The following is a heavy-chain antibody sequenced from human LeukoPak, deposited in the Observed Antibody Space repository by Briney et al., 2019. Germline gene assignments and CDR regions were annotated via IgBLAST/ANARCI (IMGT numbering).Heavy chain of an antibody. Sequence: ASVKVSCKASGYTFTGYYMHWVRQAPGQGLEWMGWIDPNSGGTNYAQKFQGRVTMTRDTSISTAYMELSRLRSDDTAVYYCARDRWGTATKGFDYWGQGTLVTVSS. CDR2: IDPNSGGT. D-gene: IGHD1/OR15-1a*01. CDR1: GYTFTGYY. J-gene: IGHJ4*02. CDR3: ARDRWGTATKGFDY. V-gene: IGHV1-2*02.